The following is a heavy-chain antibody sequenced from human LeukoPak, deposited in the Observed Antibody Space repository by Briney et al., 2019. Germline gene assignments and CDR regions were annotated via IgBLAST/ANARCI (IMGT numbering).Heavy chain of an antibody. CDR2: ISSSGSTI. CDR3: ARWGYGSGIRYWFDP. J-gene: IGHJ5*02. V-gene: IGHV3-48*04. D-gene: IGHD3-10*01. Sequence: GGTLRLSCAASGFTFSSYGTSWIRQAPGKGLEWVSYISSSGSTIYYADSVKGRFTISRDNAKNSLYLQMNSLRAEDTAVYYCARWGYGSGIRYWFDPWGQGTLITVSS. CDR1: GFTFSSYG.